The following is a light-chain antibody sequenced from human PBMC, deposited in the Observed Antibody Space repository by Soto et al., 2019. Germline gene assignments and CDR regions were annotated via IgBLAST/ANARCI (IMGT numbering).Light chain of an antibody. J-gene: IGKJ4*01. CDR2: GAS. CDR3: QQYNNWPLT. Sequence: VMTQSPATLSVSPGERATLSCRASQSVSSNLAWYQQIPGQAPRLLIYGASTRATGIPARFSGSGSGTEFTLNISSLQSEDCAVYYCQQYNNWPLTFGGGTKVEIK. V-gene: IGKV3-15*01. CDR1: QSVSSN.